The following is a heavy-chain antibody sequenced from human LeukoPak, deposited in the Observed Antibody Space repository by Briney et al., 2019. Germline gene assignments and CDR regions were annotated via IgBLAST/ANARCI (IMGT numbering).Heavy chain of an antibody. Sequence: ASVKVSCKASGGTFSSYAISWVRQAPGQGLEWMGGIIPIFGTANYAQKFQGRVTITADESTSTAYMELSSLRSEDTAVYYCARGGYSGNDQGYWAKEPLVTVSS. CDR3: ARGGYSGNDQGY. CDR2: IIPIFGTA. J-gene: IGHJ4*02. D-gene: IGHD5-12*01. CDR1: GGTFSSYA. V-gene: IGHV1-69*13.